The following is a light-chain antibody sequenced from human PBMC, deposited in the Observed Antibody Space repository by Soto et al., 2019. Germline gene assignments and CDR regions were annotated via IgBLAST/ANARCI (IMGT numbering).Light chain of an antibody. V-gene: IGLV2-14*01. J-gene: IGLJ1*01. CDR2: DDN. CDR1: SSDVGGYNY. CDR3: CSYTSSSTYV. Sequence: QSALTQPASVSGSPGQSITISCTGTSSDVGGYNYVSWYQQHPGKAPKLMIFDDNNRPSGVSNRFSGSKSGNTASLTISGLQAEDEADYYCCSYTSSSTYVFGTGTKLTVL.